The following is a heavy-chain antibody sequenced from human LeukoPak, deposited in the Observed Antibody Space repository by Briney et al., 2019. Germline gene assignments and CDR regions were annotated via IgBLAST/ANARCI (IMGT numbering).Heavy chain of an antibody. D-gene: IGHD2-2*01. V-gene: IGHV4-4*07. CDR3: ARDGAYCSSTSCTGFDP. J-gene: IGHJ5*02. CDR1: GGSISSYY. CDR2: IYTSGST. Sequence: SETLSLTCTVSGGSISSYYWSWIRQPAGKGLEWIGRIYTSGSTNYNPSLKSRVTMSVDTSKNQFSLKLSSVTAADTAVYYCARDGAYCSSTSCTGFDPWGQGTLVTVSS.